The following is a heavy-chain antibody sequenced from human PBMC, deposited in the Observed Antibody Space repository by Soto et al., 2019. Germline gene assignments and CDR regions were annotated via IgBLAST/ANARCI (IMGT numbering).Heavy chain of an antibody. V-gene: IGHV1-18*01. CDR2: ISGYNGNT. Sequence: GASVKVSCEASGYTFTNYGISWVRQAPGQGLEWMGWISGYNGNTNYAQQFQGRVTMTTDTSTSTAYMELRSLRSDDTAIYYCARDLGYYASGAVDYWGQGTLVTVSS. CDR3: ARDLGYYASGAVDY. J-gene: IGHJ4*02. D-gene: IGHD3-10*01. CDR1: GYTFTNYG.